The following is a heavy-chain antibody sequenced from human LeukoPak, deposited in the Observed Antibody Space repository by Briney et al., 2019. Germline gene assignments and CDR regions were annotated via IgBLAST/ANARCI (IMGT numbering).Heavy chain of an antibody. J-gene: IGHJ6*02. Sequence: GGSLRLSCAASGFTFSSYGMHWVRQAPGKGLEWVSGINWNGGSTGYADSVKGRFTISRDNAKNSLYLQMNSLRAEDTALYHCARVSGEYYYYGMDVWGQGTTVTVSS. CDR2: INWNGGST. D-gene: IGHD5/OR15-5a*01. CDR3: ARVSGEYYYYGMDV. V-gene: IGHV3-20*01. CDR1: GFTFSSYG.